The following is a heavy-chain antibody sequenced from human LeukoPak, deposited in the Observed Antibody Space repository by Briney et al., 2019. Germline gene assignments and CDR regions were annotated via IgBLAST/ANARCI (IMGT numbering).Heavy chain of an antibody. D-gene: IGHD2-2*03. J-gene: IGHJ4*02. V-gene: IGHV3-7*04. CDR3: ARDMDM. CDR1: GFSFSNYW. CDR2: IKEDGSEK. Sequence: PGGSLRLSCAASGFSFSNYWMSWVRQAPGKGLEWVANIKEDGSEKHYVDSVKGRFTISRDNAENSLYLQMSSLRGEDTAVYYCARDMDMRGQGTLVTVSS.